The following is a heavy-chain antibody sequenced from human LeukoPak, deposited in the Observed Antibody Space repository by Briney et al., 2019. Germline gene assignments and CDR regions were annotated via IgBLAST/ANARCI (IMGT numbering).Heavy chain of an antibody. CDR2: IYYSGST. J-gene: IGHJ4*02. V-gene: IGHV4-38-2*02. CDR1: DYSISSGYY. Sequence: SETLSLTCTVSDYSISSGYYWGWIRQPPGKGLEWIGSIYYSGSTYYNPSLKSRVTISVDTSKNQFSLKLSSVTAADTAVYYCARGYGAGNYYFDYWGQGTLVTVSS. CDR3: ARGYGAGNYYFDY. D-gene: IGHD3-10*01.